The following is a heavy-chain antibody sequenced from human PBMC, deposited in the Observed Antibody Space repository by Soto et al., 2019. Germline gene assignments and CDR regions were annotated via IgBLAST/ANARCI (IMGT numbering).Heavy chain of an antibody. V-gene: IGHV4-59*01. D-gene: IGHD3-22*01. CDR3: ARAYYYDSSGYYYAFYDENNWFDP. J-gene: IGHJ5*02. CDR2: IYYSGST. CDR1: GGSISSYY. Sequence: SETLSLTCTVSGGSISSYYWSWIRQPPGKGLEWIGYIYYSGSTNYNPSLKSRVTISVDTSKNQFSLKLSSVTAADTAVYYCARAYYYDSSGYYYAFYDENNWFDPWGQRTLVTVSS.